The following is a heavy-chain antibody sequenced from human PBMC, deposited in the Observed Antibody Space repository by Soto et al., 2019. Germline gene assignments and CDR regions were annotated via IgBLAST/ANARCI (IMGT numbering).Heavy chain of an antibody. CDR2: INHSGST. J-gene: IGHJ5*02. CDR3: ARGLGLRSDWFDP. Sequence: SETLSLTCAVYGGSFSGYYWSWIRQPPGKGLEWIGEINHSGSTNYNPSLKSRVTISVDTSKNQFSLKLSSVTAADTAVYYCARGLGLRSDWFDPWGQGTLVTVPQ. CDR1: GGSFSGYY. V-gene: IGHV4-34*01. D-gene: IGHD4-17*01.